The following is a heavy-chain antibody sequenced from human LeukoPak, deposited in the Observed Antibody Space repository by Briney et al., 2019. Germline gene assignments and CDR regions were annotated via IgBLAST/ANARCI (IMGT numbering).Heavy chain of an antibody. Sequence: ASVKVSCKASGYTFTSYGISWVRQAPGQGLEWMGWISAYNGNTNYAQKLQGRVTMTTDTSTSTAYMELRSLRSDDTAVYCCARDRYYDSSGYSGYWGQGTLVTVSS. CDR1: GYTFTSYG. D-gene: IGHD3-22*01. CDR3: ARDRYYDSSGYSGY. CDR2: ISAYNGNT. J-gene: IGHJ4*02. V-gene: IGHV1-18*01.